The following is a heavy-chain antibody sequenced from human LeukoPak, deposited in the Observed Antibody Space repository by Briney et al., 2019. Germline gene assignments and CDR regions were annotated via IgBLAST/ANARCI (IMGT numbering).Heavy chain of an antibody. Sequence: GGSLRLSCAASGFSVRTNYMSWVRQAPGKGLEWVSGINWNGGSTAYADSVKGRFTISRDNAKNSLYLQMNSLRAEDTALYYCARDEEGGSYPLDYWGQGTLVTVSS. CDR1: GFSVRTNY. CDR3: ARDEEGGSYPLDY. J-gene: IGHJ4*02. CDR2: INWNGGST. D-gene: IGHD1-26*01. V-gene: IGHV3-20*04.